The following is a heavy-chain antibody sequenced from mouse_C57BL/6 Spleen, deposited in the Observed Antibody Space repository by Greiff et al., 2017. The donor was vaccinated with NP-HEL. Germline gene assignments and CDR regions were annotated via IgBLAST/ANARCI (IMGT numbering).Heavy chain of an antibody. CDR3: ARGVLRAMDY. J-gene: IGHJ4*01. D-gene: IGHD1-1*01. V-gene: IGHV1-42*01. CDR2: INPSTGGT. Sequence: VQLQQSGPELVKPGASVKISCKASGYSFTGYYMNWVKQSPEKSLEWIGEINPSTGGTTYNQKFKAQATLTVDKSSSTAYMQLKSLTSEDSAVYYCARGVLRAMDYWGQGTSVTVSS. CDR1: GYSFTGYY.